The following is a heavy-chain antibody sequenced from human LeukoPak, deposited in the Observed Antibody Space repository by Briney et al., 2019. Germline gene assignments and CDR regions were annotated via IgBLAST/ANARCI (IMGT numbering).Heavy chain of an antibody. Sequence: SETLSLTCTVSGGSISSYYWSWIRQPPGKGLEWIGYIYYSGSTNYNSSLKSRVTISVDTSKNQFSLNLSSVTAADTAMYYCARVRYCSSTSCWPRPYFDYWGQGTLVTVSS. CDR1: GGSISSYY. CDR3: ARVRYCSSTSCWPRPYFDY. D-gene: IGHD2-2*01. V-gene: IGHV4-59*01. J-gene: IGHJ4*02. CDR2: IYYSGST.